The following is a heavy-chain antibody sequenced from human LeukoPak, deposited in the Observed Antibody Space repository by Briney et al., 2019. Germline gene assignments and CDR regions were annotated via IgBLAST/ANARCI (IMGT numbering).Heavy chain of an antibody. D-gene: IGHD3-22*01. CDR3: ARGRGQRLNYYDSSGNNPPPDY. CDR2: INPSGGST. J-gene: IGHJ4*02. Sequence: GASVKVSCKASGYTFTSYYMHWVRQAPGQGLEWMGIINPSGGSTSYAQKFQGRVTMTRDTSISTAYMELSRLRSDDTAVYYCARGRGQRLNYYDSSGNNPPPDYWGQGTLVTVSS. V-gene: IGHV1-46*01. CDR1: GYTFTSYY.